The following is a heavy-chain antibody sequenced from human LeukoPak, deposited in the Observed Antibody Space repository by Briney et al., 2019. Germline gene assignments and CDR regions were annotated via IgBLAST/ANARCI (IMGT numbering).Heavy chain of an antibody. CDR2: INHSGST. CDR3: ARGGYCSSTSCYTELGFDP. J-gene: IGHJ5*02. V-gene: IGHV4-34*01. Sequence: SETLSLTCAVYGGSFSAHYWSWIRQPPGKGLEWLGEINHSGSTNYNPSLKSRVTISVDTSKNQFSLKLSSVTAADTAVYYCARGGYCSSTSCYTELGFDPWGQGTLVTVSS. D-gene: IGHD2-2*02. CDR1: GGSFSAHY.